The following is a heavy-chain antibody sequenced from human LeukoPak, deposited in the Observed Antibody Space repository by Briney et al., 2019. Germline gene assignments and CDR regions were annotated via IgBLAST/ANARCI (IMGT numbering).Heavy chain of an antibody. CDR1: GGSFSGYY. V-gene: IGHV4-34*01. CDR3: ARLGVVAATRYAFDI. CDR2: IYYSGST. D-gene: IGHD2-15*01. Sequence: LETLSLTCAVYGGSFSGYYWSWIRQPPGKGLEWIGSIYYSGSTYYNPSLKSRVTISVDTSKNQFSLKLSSVTAADTAVYYCARLGVVAATRYAFDIWGQGTMVTVSS. J-gene: IGHJ3*02.